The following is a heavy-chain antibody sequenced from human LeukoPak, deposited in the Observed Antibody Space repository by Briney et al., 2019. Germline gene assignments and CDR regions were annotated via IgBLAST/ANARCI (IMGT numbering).Heavy chain of an antibody. D-gene: IGHD4-17*01. V-gene: IGHV4-38-2*01. CDR3: ARFGWDGDYGRRYYYYMDV. CDR1: GYSISSGYY. J-gene: IGHJ6*03. Sequence: SETLSLTCAVSGYSISSGYYWGWIRQPPREKLEWSGGSYHSGSTYYNPSLKSRVTISVGTSKNQFSLKLSSVTAAGTAVYYCARFGWDGDYGRRYYYYMDVWGKGTTVTVSS. CDR2: SYHSGST.